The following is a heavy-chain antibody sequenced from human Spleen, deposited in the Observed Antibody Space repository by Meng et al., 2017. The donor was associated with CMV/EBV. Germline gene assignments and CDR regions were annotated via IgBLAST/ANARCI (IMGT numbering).Heavy chain of an antibody. D-gene: IGHD2-15*01. CDR2: ISYDGSNK. V-gene: IGHV3-30-3*01. Sequence: GGSLRLSCAASGFTFSSYAMHWVRQAPGKGXEWVAVISYDGSNKYYADSVKGRFTISRDNSKNTLYLQMNSLRAEDTAVYYCARGGGPFDYWGQGTLVTVSS. CDR3: ARGGGPFDY. J-gene: IGHJ4*02. CDR1: GFTFSSYA.